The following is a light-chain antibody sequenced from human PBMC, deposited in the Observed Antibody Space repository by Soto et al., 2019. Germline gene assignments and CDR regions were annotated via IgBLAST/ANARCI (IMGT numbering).Light chain of an antibody. CDR3: SSYTSSSTVA. Sequence: QSALTQPASVSGSPGQPITISCTGTSSDVGGYNYVSWYQQHPGKAPKLMIYEVSNRPSGVSNRFSGSKSGNTASLTISGLQAEDEAGYYCSSYTSSSTVAFGTGTRSPS. V-gene: IGLV2-14*01. CDR1: SSDVGGYNY. CDR2: EVS. J-gene: IGLJ1*01.